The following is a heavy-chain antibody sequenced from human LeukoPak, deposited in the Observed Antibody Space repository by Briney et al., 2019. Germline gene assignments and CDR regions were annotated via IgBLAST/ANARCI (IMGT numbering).Heavy chain of an antibody. J-gene: IGHJ4*02. D-gene: IGHD1-26*01. CDR2: FDPEDGET. CDR3: ATDMYGGSYYGALDY. CDR1: GYTLTELS. V-gene: IGHV1-24*01. Sequence: ASVKVSCKVSGYTLTELSMHWVRQAPGKGLEWMGGFDPEDGETIYAQKFQGRVTMTEDTSTDTAYMELGSLRSEDTAVYYCATDMYGGSYYGALDYWGQGTLVTVSS.